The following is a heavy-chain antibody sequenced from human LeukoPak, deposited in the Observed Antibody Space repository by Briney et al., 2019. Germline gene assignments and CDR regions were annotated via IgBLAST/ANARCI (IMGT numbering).Heavy chain of an antibody. D-gene: IGHD1-26*01. Sequence: GESLRLSCAASGFTFSSYAMSWVRQAPGKGLEWVSAISGSGGSTYYADSVKGRFTISRDNSKNTLYLQMNSLRAEDTAVYYCAKLEWELRVPDYWGQGTLVTVSS. CDR1: GFTFSSYA. J-gene: IGHJ4*02. CDR2: ISGSGGST. V-gene: IGHV3-23*01. CDR3: AKLEWELRVPDY.